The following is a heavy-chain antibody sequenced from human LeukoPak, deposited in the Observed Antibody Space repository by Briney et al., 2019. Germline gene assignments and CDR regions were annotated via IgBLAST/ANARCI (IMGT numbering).Heavy chain of an antibody. CDR1: GYTFTGYY. J-gene: IGHJ4*02. CDR2: ISSYNGDT. V-gene: IGHV1-18*04. CDR3: ARDGHRMYYYDTSAYRFDY. Sequence: ASVKVSCEASGYTFTGYYMHWVRQAPGQGLEWRGWISSYNGDTKYVQKLKGRVTMPRDTSTNTAYMELRSLRSDDTAVYYCARDGHRMYYYDTSAYRFDYWGQGTLVTVSS. D-gene: IGHD3-22*01.